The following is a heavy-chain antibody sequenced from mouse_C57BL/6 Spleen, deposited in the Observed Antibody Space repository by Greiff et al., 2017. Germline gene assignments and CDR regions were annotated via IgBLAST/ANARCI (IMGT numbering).Heavy chain of an antibody. CDR3: ARDYYGSSYARYFDV. V-gene: IGHV1-39*01. CDR2: INPNYGTT. Sequence: LVESGPELVKPGASVKISCKASGYSFTDYNMNWVKQSNGKSLEWIGVINPNYGTTSYNQKFKGKATLTVDQSSSTAYMQLNSLTSEDSAVYYRARDYYGSSYARYFDVWGTGTTVTVSS. CDR1: GYSFTDYN. D-gene: IGHD1-1*01. J-gene: IGHJ1*03.